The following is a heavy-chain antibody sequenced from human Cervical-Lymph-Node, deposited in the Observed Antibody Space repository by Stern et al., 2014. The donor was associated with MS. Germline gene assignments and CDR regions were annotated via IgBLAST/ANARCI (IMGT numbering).Heavy chain of an antibody. V-gene: IGHV3-30*04. CDR2: ISHDGSNK. CDR3: AREGVDYYDSSGTLDY. Sequence: QDQLVQSGGGVVQPGRSLRLSCAASRFTFSSYSMHWVRQAPGKGLEWVAVISHDGSNKYYADSVQGRITVSRDNSNNTLYLQLNSLRTEDTAVYFCAREGVDYYDSSGTLDYWGQGALVTVSS. D-gene: IGHD3-22*01. J-gene: IGHJ4*02. CDR1: RFTFSSYS.